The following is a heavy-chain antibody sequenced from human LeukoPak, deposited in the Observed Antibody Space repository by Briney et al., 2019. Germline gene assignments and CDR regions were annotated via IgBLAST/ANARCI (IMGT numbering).Heavy chain of an antibody. V-gene: IGHV4-59*01. CDR3: AREMSDDSSAGAFDI. CDR1: GGSISSYY. J-gene: IGHJ3*02. D-gene: IGHD3-22*01. Sequence: SETLSLTCTVSGGSISSYYWSWIRQPPGKGLEWIGYIYYSGSTNYNPSLKSRVTISVDTSKDQFSLKLSSVTAADTAVYYCAREMSDDSSAGAFDIWGQGTMVTVSS. CDR2: IYYSGST.